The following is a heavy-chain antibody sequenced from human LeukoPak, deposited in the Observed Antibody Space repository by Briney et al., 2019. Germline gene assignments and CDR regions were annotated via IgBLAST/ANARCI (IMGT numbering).Heavy chain of an antibody. CDR1: GGSISTFSYY. CDR3: ARFHYYGMDV. J-gene: IGHJ6*02. Sequence: ASETLSLTCIVSGGSISTFSYYWGWIRQPPGKGLEWIGYIYYSGSTNYNPSLKSRVTISVDTSKNQFSLKLSSVTAADTAVYYCARFHYYGMDVWGQGTTVTVSS. D-gene: IGHD3-16*01. CDR2: IYYSGST. V-gene: IGHV4-61*05.